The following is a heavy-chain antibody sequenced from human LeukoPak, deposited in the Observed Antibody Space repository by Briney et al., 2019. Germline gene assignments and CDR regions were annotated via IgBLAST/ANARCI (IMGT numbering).Heavy chain of an antibody. CDR2: ISGSGGRT. D-gene: IGHD2-2*01. CDR1: GFTFSSYA. CDR3: AKGGVYCSSTSCYSDAFDI. V-gene: IGHV3-23*01. J-gene: IGHJ3*02. Sequence: PGGSLRLSCAASGFTFSSYALSWVRQAPGKGLEWVSAISGSGGRTYYADSVKGRFTSSRDNSKNTLYLQMNSLRAEDTAVYYCAKGGVYCSSTSCYSDAFDIWGQGTMVTVSS.